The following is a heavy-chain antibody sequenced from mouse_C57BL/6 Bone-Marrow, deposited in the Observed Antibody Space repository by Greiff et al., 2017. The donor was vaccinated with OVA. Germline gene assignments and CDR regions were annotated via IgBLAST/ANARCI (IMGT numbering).Heavy chain of an antibody. CDR3: TRRSLLWSCDY. CDR1: GFTFSSYA. Sequence: EVKVVESGEGLVKPGGSLKLSCAASGFTFSSYAMSWVRQTPEKRLEWVAYISSGGDYIYYADTVKGRFTISRDNARNTLYLQMSSLKSEDTAMYYCTRRSLLWSCDYWGQGTTLTVSS. J-gene: IGHJ2*01. CDR2: ISSGGDYI. V-gene: IGHV5-9-1*02. D-gene: IGHD1-1*02.